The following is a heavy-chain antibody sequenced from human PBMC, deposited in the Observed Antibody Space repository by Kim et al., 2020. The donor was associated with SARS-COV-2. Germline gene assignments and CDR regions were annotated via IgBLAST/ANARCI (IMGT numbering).Heavy chain of an antibody. CDR1: GFTFSSYG. V-gene: IGHV3-33*06. Sequence: GGSLRLSCAASGFTFSSYGMHWVRQAPGKGLEWVAVIWYDGSNKYYADSVKGRFTISRDNSKNTLYLQMNSLRAEDTAVYYCAKDLVTMVRGPSYYYYGMDVWGQGTTVTVSS. CDR2: IWYDGSNK. CDR3: AKDLVTMVRGPSYYYYGMDV. D-gene: IGHD3-10*01. J-gene: IGHJ6*02.